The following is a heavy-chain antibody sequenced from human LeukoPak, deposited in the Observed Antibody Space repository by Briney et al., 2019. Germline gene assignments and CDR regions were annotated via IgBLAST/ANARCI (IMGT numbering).Heavy chain of an antibody. V-gene: IGHV4-34*01. J-gene: IGHJ5*02. Sequence: SETLSLTCTVSGGSISSYYWSWIRQPPGKGLEWIGEINHSGSTNYNPSLKSRVTISVDTSKNQFSLKLSSVTAADTAVYYCARQKNWGQGRFDPWGQGTLVTVSS. D-gene: IGHD7-27*01. CDR1: GGSISSYY. CDR2: INHSGST. CDR3: ARQKNWGQGRFDP.